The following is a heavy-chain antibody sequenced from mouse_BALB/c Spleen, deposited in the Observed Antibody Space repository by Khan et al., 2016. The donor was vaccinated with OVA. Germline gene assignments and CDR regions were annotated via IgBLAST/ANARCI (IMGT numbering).Heavy chain of an antibody. CDR2: VSTGGGYT. J-gene: IGHJ3*01. Sequence: EVKLVESGGDLVKPGGSLKLSCAASGFTFSTYGMSWVRQTPDKKLEWVATVSTGGGYTYYPDSVKGRFTMSRDNAKNPLYLQMSGLKSEDTAMFYCTRIAYYYDSEGFAYWGQGPLVTVSA. CDR1: GFTFSTYG. D-gene: IGHD1-1*01. CDR3: TRIAYYYDSEGFAY. V-gene: IGHV5-6*01.